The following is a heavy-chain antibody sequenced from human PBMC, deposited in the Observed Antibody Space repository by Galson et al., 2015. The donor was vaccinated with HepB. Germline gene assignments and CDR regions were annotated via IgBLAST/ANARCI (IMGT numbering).Heavy chain of an antibody. V-gene: IGHV3-15*01. CDR3: VTGTLGTSSHYHYYYAMDV. CDR1: GFTFNNAW. D-gene: IGHD2-2*01. J-gene: IGHJ6*02. CDR2: IKSKADGGTV. Sequence: SLRLSCAASGFTFNNAWMRWVRQAPGKGLEWVGRIKSKADGGTVDYAAPVKDRFTISRDDSKNTLYLEMNRLKTEDTGVYHCVTGTLGTSSHYHYYYAMDVWGHGTTVTVSS.